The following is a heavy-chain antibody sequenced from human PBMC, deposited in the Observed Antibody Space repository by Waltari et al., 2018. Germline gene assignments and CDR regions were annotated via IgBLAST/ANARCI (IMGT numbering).Heavy chain of an antibody. J-gene: IGHJ4*02. V-gene: IGHV4-39*01. D-gene: IGHD6-6*01. CDR2: IYYSGST. CDR3: ARLAAARLDY. CDR1: GAPISSSSYY. Sequence: QLQLQESGPGLVKPSETLSLTCTVSGAPISSSSYYCGWIRQPPGKGLEWIGSIYYSGSTYYNPSLKSRVTISVDTSKNQFSLKLSSVTAADTAVYYCARLAAARLDYWGQGTLVTVSS.